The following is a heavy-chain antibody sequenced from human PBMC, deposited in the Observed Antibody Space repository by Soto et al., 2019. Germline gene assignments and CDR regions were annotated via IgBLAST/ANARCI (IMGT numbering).Heavy chain of an antibody. Sequence: ASVKVSCKASGGTFSSYAISWVRQAPGQGLEWMGGIIPIFGTANYAQKFQGRVTITADESTSTAYMELSSLRSEDTAAYYCARAARIYYYYGMDVWGQGTTVTVSS. CDR1: GGTFSSYA. D-gene: IGHD6-6*01. CDR3: ARAARIYYYYGMDV. CDR2: IIPIFGTA. V-gene: IGHV1-69*13. J-gene: IGHJ6*02.